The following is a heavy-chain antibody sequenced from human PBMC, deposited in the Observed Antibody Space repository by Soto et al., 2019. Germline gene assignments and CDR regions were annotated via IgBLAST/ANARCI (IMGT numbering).Heavy chain of an antibody. CDR1: AFSFSDYY. Sequence: QGQLVESGGGLVKPGGSLRLSCAASAFSFSDYYMSWIRQAPGKGLEWVSYISGSGSTMYYADSVRGRFTISRDNVKNSLYLQMNSLRVEDTAVYYCARAPVYNWNYLRFDPWGQGTLVTVSS. CDR2: ISGSGSTM. CDR3: ARAPVYNWNYLRFDP. V-gene: IGHV3-11*01. D-gene: IGHD1-7*01. J-gene: IGHJ5*02.